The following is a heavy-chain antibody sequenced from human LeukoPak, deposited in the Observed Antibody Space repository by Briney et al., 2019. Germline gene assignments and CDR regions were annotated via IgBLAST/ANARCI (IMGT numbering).Heavy chain of an antibody. D-gene: IGHD6-13*01. CDR1: GGSFSGYY. CDR2: INHSGST. Sequence: PSETLSLTCAVYGGSFSGYYWSWIRQPPGKGLEGIGEINHSGSTNYNPSLKSRVTILVDTSKNQFSLKLSSVTAADTAVYYCARGGLRIAAAGTFDYWGQGTLVTVSS. V-gene: IGHV4-34*01. J-gene: IGHJ4*02. CDR3: ARGGLRIAAAGTFDY.